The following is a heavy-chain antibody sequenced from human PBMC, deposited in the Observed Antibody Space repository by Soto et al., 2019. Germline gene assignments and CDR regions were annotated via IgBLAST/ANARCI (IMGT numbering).Heavy chain of an antibody. CDR1: GGSISSGGYY. Sequence: TLSLTCTVSGGSISSGGYYWSWIRQHPGRGLEWIGYIYYSGSTYYNPSLKSRVTISVDTSKNQFSLKLSSVTAADTAVYYCARVQGSGSSYWLDSWGQGTLVTVSS. J-gene: IGHJ5*01. CDR2: IYYSGST. V-gene: IGHV4-31*03. CDR3: ARVQGSGSSYWLDS. D-gene: IGHD2-15*01.